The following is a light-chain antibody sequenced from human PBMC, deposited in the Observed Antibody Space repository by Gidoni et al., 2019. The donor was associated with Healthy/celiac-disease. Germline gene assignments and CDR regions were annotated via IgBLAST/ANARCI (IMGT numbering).Light chain of an antibody. V-gene: IGKV4-1*01. CDR1: QSVLCSSNNKNY. CDR3: QQYYSSPWT. J-gene: IGKJ1*01. Sequence: DIVMNQSTDSLAVSLGERATINCKSSQSVLCSSNNKNYLAWYQQKPGQPPKLLIYWASTRESGVPDRFSGSGSGTDFTLTISSLQAEDLAVYYCQQYYSSPWTFGQXTKVEIK. CDR2: WAS.